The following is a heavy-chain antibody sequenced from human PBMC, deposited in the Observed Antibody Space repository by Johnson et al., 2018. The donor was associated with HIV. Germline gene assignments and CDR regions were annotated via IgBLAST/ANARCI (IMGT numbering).Heavy chain of an antibody. CDR1: GFTFSSYD. J-gene: IGHJ3*02. V-gene: IGHV3-13*01. D-gene: IGHD3-22*01. CDR2: IGTAGDT. CDR3: AAGLRYDSSGYYPVGAFDI. Sequence: VQLVESGGGLVQPGGSLRLSCAASGFTFSSYDMHWVRQATGKGLEWVSAIGTAGDTYYPGSVKGRFTISRENAKNSLYLQMNSLRAGDTAVYYCAAGLRYDSSGYYPVGAFDIWGQGTMVTVSS.